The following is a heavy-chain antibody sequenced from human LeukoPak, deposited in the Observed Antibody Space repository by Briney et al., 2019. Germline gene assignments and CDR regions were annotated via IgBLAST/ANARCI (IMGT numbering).Heavy chain of an antibody. CDR1: GFTFSSYD. CDR3: ARDGVSSSWSMYYYYYGMDV. CDR2: ISYDGRNK. Sequence: GRSLRLSCAASGFTFSSYDMHWVRQATGKGLEWVAVISYDGRNKYYADSVKGRFTISRDNSKNTLYLQMNSLRAEDTAVYYCARDGVSSSWSMYYYYYGMDVWGQGTTVTVSS. V-gene: IGHV3-30*04. J-gene: IGHJ6*02. D-gene: IGHD6-13*01.